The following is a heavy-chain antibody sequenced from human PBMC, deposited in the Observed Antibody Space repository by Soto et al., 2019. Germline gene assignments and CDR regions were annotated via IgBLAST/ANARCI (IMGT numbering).Heavy chain of an antibody. Sequence: GGSMRLSCAASGFTFSSYAMSWVRQAPGKGLEWDSAISGSGGSTYYADSVTGRFTISRDNSKSTLYLQMNSLRAEDTAVYYCAIQVDTADVKFDYWGQGTLVTVSS. V-gene: IGHV3-23*01. D-gene: IGHD5-18*01. J-gene: IGHJ4*02. CDR1: GFTFSSYA. CDR2: ISGSGGST. CDR3: AIQVDTADVKFDY.